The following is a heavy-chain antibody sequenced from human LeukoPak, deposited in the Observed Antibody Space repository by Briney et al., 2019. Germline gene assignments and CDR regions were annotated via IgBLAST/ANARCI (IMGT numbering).Heavy chain of an antibody. J-gene: IGHJ1*01. CDR1: GGASSNYA. CDR2: IIPLLGTP. Sequence: SVKVSCKASGGASSNYAMNWVRQAPGQGLEWMGGIIPLLGTPSYAQKFQGRVTITADESTTTAYMELSSLRSEDTAVYYCARCTHGSGAGFFIHWGQGTLVTVSS. CDR3: ARCTHGSGAGFFIH. V-gene: IGHV1-69*01. D-gene: IGHD3-10*01.